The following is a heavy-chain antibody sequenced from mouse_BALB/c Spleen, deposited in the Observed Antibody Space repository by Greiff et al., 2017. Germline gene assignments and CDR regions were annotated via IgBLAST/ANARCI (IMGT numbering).Heavy chain of an antibody. CDR3: ARWGYDVGYFDV. V-gene: IGHV1-55*01. D-gene: IGHD2-2*01. Sequence: QVQLQQPGAELVKPGTSVKLSCKASGYNFTSNWINWVKLRPGQGLEWIGDIYPGSGSTNYNEKFKSKATLTVDTSSSTAYMQLSSLASEDSALYYCARWGYDVGYFDVWGAGTTVTVSS. CDR1: GYNFTSNW. J-gene: IGHJ1*01. CDR2: IYPGSGST.